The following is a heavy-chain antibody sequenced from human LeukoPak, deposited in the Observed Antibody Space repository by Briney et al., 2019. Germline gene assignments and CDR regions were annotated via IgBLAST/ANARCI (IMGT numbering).Heavy chain of an antibody. Sequence: SETLSLTCGVSGGSISSTNWWTWVRQPPGKGLEWIGEVHLDERTNYNPSLQSRLTMSVDFSENHISLKLTSVTAADTAVYYCAREGGPYRPLDYSGQGTLVTVSS. CDR1: GGSISSTNW. V-gene: IGHV4-4*02. CDR2: VHLDERT. J-gene: IGHJ4*02. CDR3: AREGGPYRPLDY.